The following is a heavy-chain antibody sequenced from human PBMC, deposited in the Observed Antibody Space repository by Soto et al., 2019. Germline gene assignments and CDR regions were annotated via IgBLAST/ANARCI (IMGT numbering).Heavy chain of an antibody. V-gene: IGHV4-30-4*01. D-gene: IGHD4-4*01. CDR3: AREGNSGWFDP. J-gene: IGHJ5*02. Sequence: SETLSLTCTVSGGSIISGDYYFICIRQPPGKGLELIGYIYYSGSTYYNPSLKSRVTISVDTSKNQFSLKLSSVTAADTAVYYCAREGNSGWFDPWGQGTLVTVSS. CDR1: GGSIISGDYY. CDR2: IYYSGST.